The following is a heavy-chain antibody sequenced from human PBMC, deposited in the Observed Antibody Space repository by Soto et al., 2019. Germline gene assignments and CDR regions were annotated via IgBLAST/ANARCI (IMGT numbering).Heavy chain of an antibody. J-gene: IGHJ4*02. Sequence: SGPTLVNPTETLTLTCTFSGFSLSTSGVGVGWIRQPPGKALEWLALIYWDDDKRYSPSLKSRLTFIRDTSKNQVVLTMTNMDPVDTATYYCARYCSGGSCSAMFYFDYWGQGTLVIVSS. D-gene: IGHD2-15*01. CDR1: GFSLSTSGVG. CDR3: ARYCSGGSCSAMFYFDY. CDR2: IYWDDDK. V-gene: IGHV2-5*02.